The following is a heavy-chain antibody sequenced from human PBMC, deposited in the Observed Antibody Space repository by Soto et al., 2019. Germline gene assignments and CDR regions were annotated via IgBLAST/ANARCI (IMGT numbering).Heavy chain of an antibody. CDR1: GFTFSDYA. J-gene: IGHJ4*02. V-gene: IGHV3-23*01. CDR3: AKELVYGYGAYYFAY. CDR2: ISGSGGST. D-gene: IGHD5-18*01. Sequence: EVQLLESGGCLVQPGGSLRLSCAASGFTFSDYAMSWVRQAPGKGLEWVSAISGSGGSTNYADSVKGRFTISRDKSKNTRYLEMNSPRAEDTGVYYCAKELVYGYGAYYFAYWGQGTLVTVSS.